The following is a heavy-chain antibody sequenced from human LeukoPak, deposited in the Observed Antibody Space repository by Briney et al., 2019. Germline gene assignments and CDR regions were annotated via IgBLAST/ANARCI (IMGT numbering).Heavy chain of an antibody. Sequence: GGSLRLSCAASGFTFNNYAMSWVRQAPGKGLEWVSAISSSGSSTHYADSVKGRFTISRDNSKNTLCLQMNSLRAEDTAAYYCARGAYGDYDYWGQGTLVTVSS. D-gene: IGHD4-17*01. V-gene: IGHV3-23*01. CDR2: ISSSGSST. CDR3: ARGAYGDYDY. J-gene: IGHJ4*02. CDR1: GFTFNNYA.